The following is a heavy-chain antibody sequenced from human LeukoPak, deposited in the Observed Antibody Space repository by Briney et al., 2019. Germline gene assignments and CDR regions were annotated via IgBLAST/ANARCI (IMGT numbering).Heavy chain of an antibody. J-gene: IGHJ4*02. CDR3: ARWGTY. CDR2: IHYSVTT. Sequence: PSETLSLTRTVSGGSVSSGTYFWTWVRQPPGKGLEWIGHIHYSVTTNYNPSLKSRVTMSLDTSKNQFSLKLTSVTAADTAIYFCARWGTYWGQGILVTVSS. CDR1: GGSVSSGTYF. V-gene: IGHV4-61*01. D-gene: IGHD7-27*01.